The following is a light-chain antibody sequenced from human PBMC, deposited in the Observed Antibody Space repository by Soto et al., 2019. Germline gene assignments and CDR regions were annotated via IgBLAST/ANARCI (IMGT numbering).Light chain of an antibody. V-gene: IGKV1-9*01. CDR1: QGMSSY. J-gene: IGKJ4*01. Sequence: IQVTQSPSSLSASVGDRITITCRVSQGMSSYLAWYLQKPGKAPKLLIYAAYTLQSGVPSRFSGGGSGPDFTLTISNLQPEDIATYYCQQVDTSHSFGGGTKVEIK. CDR2: AAY. CDR3: QQVDTSHS.